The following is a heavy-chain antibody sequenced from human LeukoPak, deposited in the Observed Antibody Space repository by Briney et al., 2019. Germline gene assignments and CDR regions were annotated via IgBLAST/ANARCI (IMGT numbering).Heavy chain of an antibody. V-gene: IGHV3-7*01. D-gene: IGHD6-25*01. J-gene: IGHJ3*02. CDR1: GFTFSSYW. CDR2: IKQDGSVK. CDR3: ARDPGFSAFDI. Sequence: GGSLRLSCAASGFTFSSYWMSWVRQAPGKGLEWVANIKQDGSVKNYVDFVRGRFTISRDNAKNSLYLQMNSLRAEDTAVYYCARDPGFSAFDIWGQGTMVTVSS.